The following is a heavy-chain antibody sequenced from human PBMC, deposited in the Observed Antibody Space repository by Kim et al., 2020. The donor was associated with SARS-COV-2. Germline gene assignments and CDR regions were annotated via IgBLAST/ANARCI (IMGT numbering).Heavy chain of an antibody. CDR2: ISSSGSTI. CDR3: ARDRGGYCSSTNCYRGSEAREI. Sequence: GGSLRLSCAASGFTFSSYYMSWIRQAPGKGLEWVSYISSSGSTIYYADSVKGRFTISRDNAKNSLYLQMNSLRAEDTAVYYCARDRGGYCSSTNCYRGSEAREIRGQGTMVTVSS. CDR1: GFTFSSYY. V-gene: IGHV3-11*01. D-gene: IGHD2-2*01. J-gene: IGHJ3*02.